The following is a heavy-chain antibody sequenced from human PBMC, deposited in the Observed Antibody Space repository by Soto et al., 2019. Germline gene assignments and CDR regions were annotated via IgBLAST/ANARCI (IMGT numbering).Heavy chain of an antibody. J-gene: IGHJ5*02. CDR3: ARKDKSGYFNWFDP. CDR2: IFPSDSDT. Sequence: PXESLKICCRTAGYKFTSSWIAWVRQIPGKGLGWMGIIFPSDSDTRYSPSFQGQVTISADRSTSTVFLQWASLKASDTAVYFCARKDKSGYFNWFDPWGQGTLVTVSS. V-gene: IGHV5-51*01. D-gene: IGHD3-22*01. CDR1: GYKFTSSW.